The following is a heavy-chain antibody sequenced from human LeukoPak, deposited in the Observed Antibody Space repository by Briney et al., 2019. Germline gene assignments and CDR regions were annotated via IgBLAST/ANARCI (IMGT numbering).Heavy chain of an antibody. J-gene: IGHJ4*02. Sequence: GGSLRLSCAASGFTLSSYDMHWVRQATGKGLGWVSAIGTAGDTYYPGSVKGRFTISRENAKNSSYLQMNSLRAGDTAVYYCARWGSSDSFDYWGQGTLVTVSS. D-gene: IGHD3-22*01. CDR3: ARWGSSDSFDY. CDR2: IGTAGDT. CDR1: GFTLSSYD. V-gene: IGHV3-13*01.